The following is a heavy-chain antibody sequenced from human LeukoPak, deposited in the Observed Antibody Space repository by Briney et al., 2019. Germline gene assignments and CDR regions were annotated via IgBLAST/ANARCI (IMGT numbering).Heavy chain of an antibody. CDR1: GGSISSGSYY. J-gene: IGHJ4*02. Sequence: PSETLSLTCTVSGGSISSGSYYWSWIRQPAGKGLEWIGRIYTSGSTNYNPSLKSRVTISVDTSKNQFSLKLSSVTAADTAVYYCARARLYYDFWSGYHRVFDYWGQGTLVTVSS. CDR3: ARARLYYDFWSGYHRVFDY. V-gene: IGHV4-61*02. D-gene: IGHD3-3*01. CDR2: IYTSGST.